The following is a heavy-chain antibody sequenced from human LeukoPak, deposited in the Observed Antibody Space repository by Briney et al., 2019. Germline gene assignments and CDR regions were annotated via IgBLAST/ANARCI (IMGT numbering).Heavy chain of an antibody. D-gene: IGHD3-10*01. J-gene: IGHJ6*03. CDR3: ARVVYHGWGKYYMDV. CDR1: GGSISSYY. V-gene: IGHV4-59*12. CDR2: IYYSGST. Sequence: PSETLSLTCTVSGGSISSYYWSWIRQPPGKGLEWIGYIYYSGSTNYNPSLKSRVTISVDTSKNQFSLKLTSVTAADTAVYYCARVVYHGWGKYYMDVWGKGTTVTLSS.